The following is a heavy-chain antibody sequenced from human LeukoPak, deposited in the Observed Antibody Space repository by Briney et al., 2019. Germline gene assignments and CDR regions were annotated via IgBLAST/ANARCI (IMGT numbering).Heavy chain of an antibody. V-gene: IGHV3-43*02. D-gene: IGHD3-10*01. CDR2: ISGDGGST. CDR1: GFTFDDYA. CDR3: ARRGFFGY. J-gene: IGHJ4*02. Sequence: GGSLRLSCAASGFTFDDYAMHWVRQAPGKGLEWVSLISGDGGSTYYADSVKGRFIISRDNSKNSLYLQMNSLRTEGTALYYCARRGFFGYWGQGTLVTVSS.